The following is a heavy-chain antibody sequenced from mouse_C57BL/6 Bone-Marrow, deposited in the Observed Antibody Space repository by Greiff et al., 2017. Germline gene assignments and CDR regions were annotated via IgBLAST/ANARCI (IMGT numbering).Heavy chain of an antibody. CDR1: GYTFTSYW. Sequence: VQLQQPGAELVKPGASVKLSCKASGYTFTSYWMHWVKQRPGRGLEWIGRIDPNSGGTKYNEKFKSKATLTVDKPSSTAYMQLSSLTSEASAVYSCARSRWLLPYYFDYWGQGTTLTVSS. D-gene: IGHD2-3*01. CDR3: ARSRWLLPYYFDY. V-gene: IGHV1-72*01. J-gene: IGHJ2*01. CDR2: IDPNSGGT.